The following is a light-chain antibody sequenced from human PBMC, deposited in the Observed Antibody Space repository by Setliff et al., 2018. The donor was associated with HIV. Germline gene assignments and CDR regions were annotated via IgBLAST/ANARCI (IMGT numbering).Light chain of an antibody. CDR1: NSNIGAGYD. CDR3: QSYDNRLSEEV. CDR2: GNG. Sequence: QSALTQPPSVSGAPGQRVTISCTGSNSNIGAGYDVHWYQQLPGTAPKLLMYGNGNRPSGVPDRFSDSKSGTSASLAITGLQAEDEADYYCQSYDNRLSEEVFGTGTKVTVL. J-gene: IGLJ1*01. V-gene: IGLV1-40*01.